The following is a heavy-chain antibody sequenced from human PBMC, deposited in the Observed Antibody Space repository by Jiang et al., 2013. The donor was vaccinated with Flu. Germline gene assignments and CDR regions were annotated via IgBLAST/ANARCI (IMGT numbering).Heavy chain of an antibody. CDR2: IISILGAT. V-gene: IGHV1-69*06. J-gene: IGHJ4*02. Sequence: GAEVKKPGSSVKVSCKASGGSFSNYAISWVRQAPGQGLEWMGGIISILGATYYAEKFQGRATITADISTTTAYMELSSLRSEDTAVYYCEGSNYYYDTSGYYRRFYFHYWGLGTLVTVSS. CDR3: EGSNYYYDTSGYYRRFYFHY. D-gene: IGHD3-22*01. CDR1: GGSFSNYA.